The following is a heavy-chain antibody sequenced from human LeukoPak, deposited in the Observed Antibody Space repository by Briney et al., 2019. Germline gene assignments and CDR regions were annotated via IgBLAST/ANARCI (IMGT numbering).Heavy chain of an antibody. CDR3: ARVRGYCSSTSCYPYYFDY. J-gene: IGHJ4*02. D-gene: IGHD2-2*01. V-gene: IGHV3-11*01. Sequence: PGGSLSLSCAAPGLIFSGYYMGWIRQAPGKGLEWVSYITSSGSMMYYADSVKGRFTISRDNAKNSLYEQMDSLRAEDTAIYYCARVRGYCSSTSCYPYYFDYWGQGTLVTVSS. CDR1: GLIFSGYY. CDR2: ITSSGSMM.